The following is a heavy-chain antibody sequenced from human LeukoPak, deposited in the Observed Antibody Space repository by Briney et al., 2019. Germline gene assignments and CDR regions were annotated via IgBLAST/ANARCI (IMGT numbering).Heavy chain of an antibody. D-gene: IGHD3-22*01. J-gene: IGHJ3*02. CDR2: IYPGDSDT. CDR3: ARPYYYDSSGYYAFDI. CDR1: GYSFTSYW. Sequence: PGESLKISCKGSGYSFTSYWIGWVRQMPGKGLEWMGIIYPGDSDTRYSPSFQGQVTISADKSISTAYLQWSSLKASDTAMYYCARPYYYDSSGYYAFDIWGQGTMVTVSS. V-gene: IGHV5-51*01.